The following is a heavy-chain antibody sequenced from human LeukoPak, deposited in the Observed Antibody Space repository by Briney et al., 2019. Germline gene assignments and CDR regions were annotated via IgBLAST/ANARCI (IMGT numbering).Heavy chain of an antibody. CDR1: GHTFTTYY. CDR2: INPSGDGT. CDR3: AKETPNTGWFDP. V-gene: IGHV1-46*01. Sequence: ASVTVSCTASGHTFTTYYVHLVRQAPGQGVEWMGVINPSGDGTNYPQRFQGRVTLTRDTSTSTVYMELSSLRSEDTAIYYCAKETPNTGWFDPWGQGTLVTVSS. J-gene: IGHJ5*02. D-gene: IGHD1-14*01.